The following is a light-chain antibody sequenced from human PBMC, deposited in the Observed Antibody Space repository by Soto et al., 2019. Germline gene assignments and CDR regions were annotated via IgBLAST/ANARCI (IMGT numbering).Light chain of an antibody. CDR3: SSYESNNILFV. Sequence: QSVLTQPPSASGSPGQSVTISCTGTNIDVGGYNYVAWYQQHPGTAPKVIIYEVTKRPSGVPDRFIGSKSGNTASLTISGLQAEDEADYFCSSYESNNILFVLRTGTKV. V-gene: IGLV2-8*01. CDR2: EVT. CDR1: NIDVGGYNY. J-gene: IGLJ1*01.